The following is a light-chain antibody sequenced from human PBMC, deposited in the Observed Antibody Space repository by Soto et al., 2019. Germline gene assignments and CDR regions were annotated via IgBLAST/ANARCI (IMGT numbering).Light chain of an antibody. CDR3: QSYDSTLSARYV. V-gene: IGLV1-40*01. J-gene: IGLJ1*01. CDR2: GNN. CDR1: SSNIGANYD. Sequence: QPVLTQPPSVSGAPGQRVTISCTGSSSNIGANYDVHWYQHRPGTAPKLLIFGNNNRPSGVPDRFSGSKSGTSASLAITGLQAEDEGDYYCQSYDSTLSARYVFGTGTNLTVL.